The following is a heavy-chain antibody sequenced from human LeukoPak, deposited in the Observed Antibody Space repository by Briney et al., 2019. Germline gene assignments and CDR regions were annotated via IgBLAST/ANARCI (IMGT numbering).Heavy chain of an antibody. D-gene: IGHD3-9*01. J-gene: IGHJ4*02. Sequence: GGSLGLSCAASGFTFDDYAMHWVRQAPGKGLEWVSGISWNSGSIGYADSVKGRFTISRDNAKNSLYLQMNSLRAEDTALYYCAKGGYFDWLFIIDYWGQGTLVTVSS. CDR2: ISWNSGSI. V-gene: IGHV3-9*01. CDR3: AKGGYFDWLFIIDY. CDR1: GFTFDDYA.